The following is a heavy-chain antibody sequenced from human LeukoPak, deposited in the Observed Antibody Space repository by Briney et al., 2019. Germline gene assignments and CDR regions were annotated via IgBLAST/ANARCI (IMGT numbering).Heavy chain of an antibody. CDR3: ARGFEGLTEYYDILTGYYPHNWFDP. CDR2: TYHSGST. J-gene: IGHJ5*02. V-gene: IGHV4-38-2*01. Sequence: SETLSLTCAVSGYSISSGYYWGWIRQPPGKGLEWIGSTYHSGSTYYNPSLKSRVTISVDTSKNQFSLKLSSVTAADTAVYYCARGFEGLTEYYDILTGYYPHNWFDPWGQGTLVTVSS. D-gene: IGHD3-9*01. CDR1: GYSISSGYY.